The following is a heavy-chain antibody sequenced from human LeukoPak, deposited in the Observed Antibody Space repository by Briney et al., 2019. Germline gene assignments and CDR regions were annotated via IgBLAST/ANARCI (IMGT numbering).Heavy chain of an antibody. CDR1: GGTFSTLD. V-gene: IGHV1-69*01. Sequence: EASVKVSCKASGGTFSTLDISWVRQAPGHGLEWMGGIIPLFGPANYAQKFQDRVTIIADESTTTAYMELSSLRSEDTAVYYCARLGSGYDPGDFWGQGTLVTVST. CDR3: ARLGSGYDPGDF. CDR2: IIPLFGPA. D-gene: IGHD5-12*01. J-gene: IGHJ4*02.